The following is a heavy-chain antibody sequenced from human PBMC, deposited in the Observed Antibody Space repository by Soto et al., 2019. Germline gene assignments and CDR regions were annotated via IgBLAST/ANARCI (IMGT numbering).Heavy chain of an antibody. Sequence: SETLSLTCAVSGGPISSNNWWTWVRQPPGKGLEWIGEIYHTGTTHYNPSLKSRLTVSVDKSKNQFALKLTSVIAADTAVYYCASKTGYGIPLNSWGQGIWVTVS. CDR1: GGPISSNNW. J-gene: IGHJ4*02. CDR2: IYHTGTT. CDR3: ASKTGYGIPLNS. D-gene: IGHD5-18*01. V-gene: IGHV4-4*02.